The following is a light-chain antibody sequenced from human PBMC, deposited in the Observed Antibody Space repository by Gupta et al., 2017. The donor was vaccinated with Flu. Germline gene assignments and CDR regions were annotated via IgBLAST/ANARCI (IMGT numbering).Light chain of an antibody. CDR1: TGTVTSDYS. CDR3: LVFFGGAWV. CDR2: STN. V-gene: IGLV7-43*01. Sequence: QTVVPQEPSLTVSPGWTVTLTCSSSTGTVTSDYSPTWFQQKPGQAPRTLIYSTNNKHSWTTARFSGSLLGGKAALTLSGVQPEEEAEYYCLVFFGGAWVFGGGTKLTVL. J-gene: IGLJ3*02.